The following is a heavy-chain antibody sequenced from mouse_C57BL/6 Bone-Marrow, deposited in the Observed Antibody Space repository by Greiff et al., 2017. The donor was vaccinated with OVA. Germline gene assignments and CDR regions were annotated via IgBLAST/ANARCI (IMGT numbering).Heavy chain of an antibody. V-gene: IGHV5-4*01. J-gene: IGHJ1*03. CDR3: AIEGDKGWYFDV. Sequence: EVMLVESGGGLVKPGGSLKLSCAASGFTFSSYAMSWVRQTPEKRLEWVATISDGGSYTYYPDNVKGRFTISRDNAKNNLYLQMSHLKSEDTAMYYCAIEGDKGWYFDVWGTGTTVTVSS. D-gene: IGHD3-3*01. CDR1: GFTFSSYA. CDR2: ISDGGSYT.